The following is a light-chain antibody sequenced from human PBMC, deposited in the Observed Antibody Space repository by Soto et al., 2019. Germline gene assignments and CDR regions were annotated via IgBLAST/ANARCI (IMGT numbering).Light chain of an antibody. V-gene: IGLV4-69*01. CDR1: SGHSSYA. J-gene: IGLJ3*02. CDR2: LSTDGSH. Sequence: QPVLTQSPSASASLGASVKLTCTLSSGHSSYAIAWHQQQPEKGPRFLMKLSTDGSHIKGDGIPDRFSGSNSGAERYLTISSLQSEDEADYYCQTWDTGIRVFGGGTKLTVL. CDR3: QTWDTGIRV.